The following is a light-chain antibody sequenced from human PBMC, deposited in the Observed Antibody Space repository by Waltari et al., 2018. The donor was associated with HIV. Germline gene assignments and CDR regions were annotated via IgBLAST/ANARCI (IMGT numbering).Light chain of an antibody. CDR2: KDT. V-gene: IGLV3-25*03. J-gene: IGLJ3*02. Sequence: SYELTQPPSVSVSPGQTARITCSGHALPKQYAYWYQQKPGQAPVLVIFKDTERPSGIPDRFSGSSSGTIVTLTFSGVQAEDEADYYCQSADNTAIYWVFGGGTKLTVL. CDR3: QSADNTAIYWV. CDR1: ALPKQY.